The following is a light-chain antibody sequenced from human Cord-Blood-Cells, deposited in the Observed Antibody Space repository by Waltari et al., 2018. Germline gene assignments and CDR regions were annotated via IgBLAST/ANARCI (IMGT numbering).Light chain of an antibody. CDR3: NARHSSGNLYV. Sequence: SSELTQDPAVSVALGQTVRITFQGDSLRRYYASWYQQKPGQAPVLVIYGKHSRHTGFHDLFSGSSSGNTASLTIARAQPQDEADYYCNARHSSGNLYVCVTGTNVTVL. J-gene: IGLJ1*01. V-gene: IGLV3-19*01. CDR2: GKH. CDR1: SLRRYY.